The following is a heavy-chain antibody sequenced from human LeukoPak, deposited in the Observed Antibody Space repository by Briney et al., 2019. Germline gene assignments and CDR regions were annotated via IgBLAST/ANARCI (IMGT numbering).Heavy chain of an antibody. CDR2: INHGGST. Sequence: SETLSLTCAAYGGSFSGYYWSWIRQPPGKGLEYIGEINHGGSTKYNPSLKSRVTISVDTSKCQFSLKLSSVTAADTAVYYCARGRAEYSSGWFFDYWGPGTLVTVSS. V-gene: IGHV4-34*01. CDR3: ARGRAEYSSGWFFDY. D-gene: IGHD6-19*01. CDR1: GGSFSGYY. J-gene: IGHJ4*02.